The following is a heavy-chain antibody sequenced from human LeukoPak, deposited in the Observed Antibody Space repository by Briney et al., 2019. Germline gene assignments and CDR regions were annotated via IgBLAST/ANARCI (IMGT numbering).Heavy chain of an antibody. D-gene: IGHD6-13*01. CDR1: GFTFSSYG. V-gene: IGHV3-30*18. CDR3: AKEDTGIAAADDAFDI. Sequence: PGRSLRLSCAASGFTFSSYGMHWVRQAPGKGLEWVAVISYDGGNKYYADSVKGRFTISRDNSKNTLYLQMNSLRAEDTAVYYCAKEDTGIAAADDAFDIWGQGTMVTVSS. CDR2: ISYDGGNK. J-gene: IGHJ3*02.